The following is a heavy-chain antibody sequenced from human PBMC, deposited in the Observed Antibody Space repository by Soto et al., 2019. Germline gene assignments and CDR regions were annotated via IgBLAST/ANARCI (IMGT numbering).Heavy chain of an antibody. D-gene: IGHD1-26*01. CDR3: TRSPSGSFPSGNAFDL. CDR1: GFTCSTYD. CDR2: IGPKADP. V-gene: IGHV3-13*05. Sequence: EVQLVESGGGLVQPGGSLRLSCAASGFTCSTYDMFWVRQGTGKSLEWVSAIGPKADPFYPDSVKGRFTISRENAKNSLYLQMNSLRDGDTAVYYCTRSPSGSFPSGNAFDLWGQGTMVTVTS. J-gene: IGHJ3*01.